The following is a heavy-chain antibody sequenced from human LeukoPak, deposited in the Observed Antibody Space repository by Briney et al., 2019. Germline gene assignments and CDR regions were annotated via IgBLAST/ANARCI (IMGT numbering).Heavy chain of an antibody. Sequence: GGSVRLSCAASGFTFSSYAMSWVRQAPGKGLEWVSGLSGTGESTYIADSLKGRFTISRDNSRDTLYLQMNSLRAEDTAIYYCAKSQWLVRIDAFDIWGQGTMVTVSS. J-gene: IGHJ3*02. V-gene: IGHV3-23*01. CDR3: AKSQWLVRIDAFDI. CDR1: GFTFSSYA. CDR2: LSGTGEST. D-gene: IGHD5-12*01.